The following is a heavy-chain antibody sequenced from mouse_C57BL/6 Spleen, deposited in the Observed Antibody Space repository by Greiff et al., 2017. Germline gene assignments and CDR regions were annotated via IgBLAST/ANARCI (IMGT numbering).Heavy chain of an antibody. Sequence: VQLQQSVAELVRPGASVKLSCTASGFNIKNTYMHWVKQRPEQGLEWIGRIDPANGNTKYAQKFQGKATLTADTSANTAYLQLSSLTSEDTAIYYGSRGGNYGWYYAMGYWGQGTSVTVSS. CDR3: SRGGNYGWYYAMGY. J-gene: IGHJ4*01. D-gene: IGHD2-1*01. V-gene: IGHV14-3*01. CDR2: IDPANGNT. CDR1: GFNIKNTY.